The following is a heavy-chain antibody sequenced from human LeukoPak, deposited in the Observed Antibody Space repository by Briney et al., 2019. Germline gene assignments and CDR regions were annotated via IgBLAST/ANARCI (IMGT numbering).Heavy chain of an antibody. J-gene: IGHJ3*02. CDR3: ASHGTTGTTSAFDI. D-gene: IGHD1-1*01. Sequence: SETLSLTCAVYGGSFSGYYWSWIRQPPGKGLEWIGEINHSGSTNYNPSLKSRVTISVDASKNQFSLKLSSVTAADTAVYYCASHGTTGTTSAFDIWGQGTMVTVSS. CDR2: INHSGST. V-gene: IGHV4-34*01. CDR1: GGSFSGYY.